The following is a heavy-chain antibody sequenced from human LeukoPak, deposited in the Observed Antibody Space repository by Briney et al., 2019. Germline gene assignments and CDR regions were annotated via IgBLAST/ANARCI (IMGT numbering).Heavy chain of an antibody. CDR2: ISGDGGST. V-gene: IGHV3-43*02. Sequence: PGGSLRLSCAASGFTFDDYAMHWVRQAPGKGLEWVSLISGDGGSTYYADSVKGRFTISRDNSKNSLYLQMNSLRTEDTALYYCATGDVPYNGYDLASAGWGQGTLVTVSS. CDR3: ATGDVPYNGYDLASAG. CDR1: GFTFDDYA. D-gene: IGHD5-12*01. J-gene: IGHJ4*02.